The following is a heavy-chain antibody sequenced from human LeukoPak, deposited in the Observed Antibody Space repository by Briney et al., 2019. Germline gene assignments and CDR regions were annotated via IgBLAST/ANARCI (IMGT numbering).Heavy chain of an antibody. D-gene: IGHD3-16*01. J-gene: IGHJ5*02. CDR1: GGSISSGNYF. CDR3: ARDVYAGGAVYWFDP. Sequence: NASQTLSLTCTVSGGSISSGNYFWSWIRQPAGKGLEWIGRIYTTGSTNYNPSLKSRFTISVDTSKNQFSLNLSSVTAADTAVYYCARDVYAGGAVYWFDPWGQRTLVTVSS. CDR2: IYTTGST. V-gene: IGHV4-61*02.